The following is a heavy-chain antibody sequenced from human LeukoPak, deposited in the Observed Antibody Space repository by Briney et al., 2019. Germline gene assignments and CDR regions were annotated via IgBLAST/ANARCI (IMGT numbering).Heavy chain of an antibody. CDR2: ISCSGGST. V-gene: IGHV3-23*01. CDR1: GFTFDDYA. D-gene: IGHD3-16*01. Sequence: GGSLRLSCAASGFTFDDYAMRWVRQAPGKGLEWVSGISCSGGSTYYADSVKGRFTISRDNSKNTLYLQMNSLRAEDTAVYYCAKDPNDYVWGSYIDYWGQGTLVTVSS. J-gene: IGHJ4*02. CDR3: AKDPNDYVWGSYIDY.